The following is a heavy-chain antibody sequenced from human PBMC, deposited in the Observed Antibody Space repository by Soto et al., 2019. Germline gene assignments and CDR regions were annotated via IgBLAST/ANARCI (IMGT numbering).Heavy chain of an antibody. CDR3: ARDPLIVAVSSDYGMDV. CDR1: GYTFTNYG. D-gene: IGHD2-21*01. V-gene: IGHV1-18*01. CDR2: INVYNGNT. Sequence: QVQLVQSGAEVKKPGASVKVSCKASGYTFTNYGINWVRQAPGQGLEWMGWINVYNGNTNYAQSLQGRVTMTTDTSPTTAYLELRSLRSDDTAVYYCARDPLIVAVSSDYGMDVWGQGTTVTVSS. J-gene: IGHJ6*02.